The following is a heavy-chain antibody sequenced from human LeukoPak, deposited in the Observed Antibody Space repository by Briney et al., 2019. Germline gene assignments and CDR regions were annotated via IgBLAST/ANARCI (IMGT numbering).Heavy chain of an antibody. J-gene: IGHJ4*02. Sequence: LTGGSLRLSCAASGFIFSNYGIHWVRQAPGKGLEWVAFIRYDGSDKYYTDSVKGRFTISRDNSKNTLYLQMNSLRAEDTAVYYCARDSLSENSSSWYLFFDYWGQGTLVTVSS. CDR1: GFIFSNYG. CDR3: ARDSLSENSSSWYLFFDY. D-gene: IGHD6-13*01. CDR2: IRYDGSDK. V-gene: IGHV3-30*02.